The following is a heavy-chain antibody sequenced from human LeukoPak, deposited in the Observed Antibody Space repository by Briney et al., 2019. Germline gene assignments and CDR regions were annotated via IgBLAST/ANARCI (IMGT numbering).Heavy chain of an antibody. CDR1: GFTFSSYW. D-gene: IGHD3-16*01. CDR3: TRDTFGGDDF. Sequence: GGSLRLSCAASGFTFSSYWMHWVRQAPGKGLVRVSGINSDGRYTSHADSAKGRFTISRDNAKNTLYLQMNSLRAEDTAVYHCTRDTFGGDDFWGQGTLVTVSS. J-gene: IGHJ4*02. V-gene: IGHV3-74*01. CDR2: INSDGRYT.